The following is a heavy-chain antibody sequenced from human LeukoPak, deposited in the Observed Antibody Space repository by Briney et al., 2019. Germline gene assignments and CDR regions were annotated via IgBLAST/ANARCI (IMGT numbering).Heavy chain of an antibody. CDR2: IIPILGIA. D-gene: IGHD3-10*01. CDR3: ARDVVLLWFGENAFDI. J-gene: IGHJ3*02. V-gene: IGHV1-69*04. Sequence: PVKVSCKASGGTFSSYAISWVRQAPGQGLEWMGRIIPILGIANYAQKFQGRVTITADKSTSTAYMELSSLRSEDTAVYYCARDVVLLWFGENAFDIWGQGTMVTVSS. CDR1: GGTFSSYA.